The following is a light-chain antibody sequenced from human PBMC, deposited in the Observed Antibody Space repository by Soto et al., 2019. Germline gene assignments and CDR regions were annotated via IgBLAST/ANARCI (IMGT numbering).Light chain of an antibody. V-gene: IGKV1-5*03. CDR1: QSIGSW. CDR2: KAS. J-gene: IGKJ1*01. Sequence: DIQLTHSPSTLSASIGDRVTITCRASQSIGSWLAWYQQRPGKAPNVLIYKASNLERGVPSRFSGSGSETEFTLTISSRQPEDFATYYCQQYSTFPWTFGQGTKVEL. CDR3: QQYSTFPWT.